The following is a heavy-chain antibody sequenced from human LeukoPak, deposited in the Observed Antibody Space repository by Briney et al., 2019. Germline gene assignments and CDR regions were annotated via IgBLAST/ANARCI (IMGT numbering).Heavy chain of an antibody. CDR1: GYSFSSYW. J-gene: IGHJ4*02. V-gene: IGHV5-10-1*01. CDR2: IDPSDSYT. D-gene: IGHD3-10*01. CDR3: ASESGSGSYYDY. Sequence: PGESLKISCKGSGYSFSSYWITWVRQMPGKGLEWMGRIDPSDSYTKYSPSFQGHVTISVDKSISTAYLQWSSLKAPDTAMYYCASESGSGSYYDYWGQGTLVTVSS.